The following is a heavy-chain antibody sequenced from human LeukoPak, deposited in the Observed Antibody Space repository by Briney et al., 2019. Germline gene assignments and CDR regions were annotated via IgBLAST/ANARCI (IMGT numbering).Heavy chain of an antibody. D-gene: IGHD3-22*01. CDR3: ARRSYYDSGGYYYDF. J-gene: IGHJ4*02. Sequence: GESLKISCKGSGYSFTSYWIGWLRQMPGKGLEWIGIIYPDASDTRYSPSFQGQVTISADKSISTAYLQWSSLKASDTAMYYCARRSYYDSGGYYYDFWGQGTLVTVSS. V-gene: IGHV5-51*01. CDR2: IYPDASDT. CDR1: GYSFTSYW.